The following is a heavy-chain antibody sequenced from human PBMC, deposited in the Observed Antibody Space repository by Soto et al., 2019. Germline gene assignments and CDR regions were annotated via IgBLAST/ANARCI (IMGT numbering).Heavy chain of an antibody. CDR3: ARVRGYCTNGVCYSRIAAVFDY. D-gene: IGHD2-8*01. CDR2: IYYSGST. Sequence: SETLSLTCTVSGGSISSGGYYWSWIRQHPGKGLEWIGYIYYSGSTYYNPSLKSRVTISVDTSKNQFSLKLSSVTAADTAVYYCARVRGYCTNGVCYSRIAAVFDYWGQGTLVTVSS. J-gene: IGHJ4*02. CDR1: GGSISSGGYY. V-gene: IGHV4-31*03.